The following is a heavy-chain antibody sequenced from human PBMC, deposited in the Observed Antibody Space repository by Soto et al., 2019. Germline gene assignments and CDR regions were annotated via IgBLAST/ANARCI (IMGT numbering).Heavy chain of an antibody. V-gene: IGHV4-30-4*02. CDR1: GDSIRRINNY. Sequence: SDTLSLTCTVSGDSIRRINNYWSWIRQPPGEGLEWIGFISYSGTTSYSPSLKSRVAISLDTSKNQFSLSLNFVTAADTAVYYCARGRGYSYGLDPWGQGSLVTVS. J-gene: IGHJ5*02. CDR2: ISYSGTT. D-gene: IGHD5-18*01. CDR3: ARGRGYSYGLDP.